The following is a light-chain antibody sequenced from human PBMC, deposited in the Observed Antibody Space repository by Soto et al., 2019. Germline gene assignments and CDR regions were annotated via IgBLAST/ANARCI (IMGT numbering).Light chain of an antibody. Sequence: SYELTQPPSVSVAPGKTAXITCGGNNIGSKSVHWYQQKPGQAPVLVIYYDSDRPSGIPERFSGSNSGNTATLTISRVEAGDEADYYCQVWDSSSDHAVFGGGTQLTVL. CDR1: NIGSKS. CDR2: YDS. CDR3: QVWDSSSDHAV. V-gene: IGLV3-21*04. J-gene: IGLJ7*01.